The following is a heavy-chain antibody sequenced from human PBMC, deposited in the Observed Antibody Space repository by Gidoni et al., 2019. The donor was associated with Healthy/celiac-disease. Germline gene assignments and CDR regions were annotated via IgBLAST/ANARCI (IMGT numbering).Heavy chain of an antibody. V-gene: IGHV3-23*01. Sequence: EVQLLESGGGLVQPGGSLRLSCAASGFTFRSYAMSWVGQAPGKGLEWVSAISGSGGSTYYADSGKGRFTISRDNSKNTLYLQMNSLRAEDTAVYYCAKDGDIVVVVPFDYWGQGTLVTVSS. D-gene: IGHD2-15*01. CDR2: ISGSGGST. CDR3: AKDGDIVVVVPFDY. CDR1: GFTFRSYA. J-gene: IGHJ4*02.